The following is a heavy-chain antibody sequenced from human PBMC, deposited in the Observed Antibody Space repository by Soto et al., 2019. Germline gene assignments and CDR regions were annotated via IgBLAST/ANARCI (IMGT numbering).Heavy chain of an antibody. CDR1: EGTFNSYA. CDR3: ASGASRWYPYFFDS. D-gene: IGHD6-13*01. J-gene: IGHJ4*02. CDR2: IIPYYNTL. V-gene: IGHV1-69*01. Sequence: QAQVVQSGAEVTKPGSSVKLSCKASEGTFNSYAIAWVRQAPGQGLEWMGGIIPYYNTLNYAQKFQDRVTITADDSTNTVYMVLSSLRSDDAAVYFCASGASRWYPYFFDSWGQGTLVTVSS.